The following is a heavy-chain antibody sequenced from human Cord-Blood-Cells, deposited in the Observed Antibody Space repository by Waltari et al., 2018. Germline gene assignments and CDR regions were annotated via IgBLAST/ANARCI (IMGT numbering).Heavy chain of an antibody. CDR2: LIAIFGTA. J-gene: IGHJ4*02. CDR3: AGVSGYSYLY. V-gene: IGHV1-69*06. Sequence: QVQLVQSGAEVKKPGASVRFSCKDSGGTLSSDAISWVRQAPGQGLEWMGGLIAIFGTANYEQKFRGRVTITADKSTSTTYMELSSLRSEDTAVYYCAGVSGYSYLYWGQGTLVTVSS. D-gene: IGHD5-18*01. CDR1: GGTLSSDA.